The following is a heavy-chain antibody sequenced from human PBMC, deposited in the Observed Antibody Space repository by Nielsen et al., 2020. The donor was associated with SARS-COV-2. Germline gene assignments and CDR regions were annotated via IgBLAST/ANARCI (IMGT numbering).Heavy chain of an antibody. CDR1: GFTFNSVG. Sequence: GESLKISCAASGFTFNSVGMHWVRQAPGKGLEWVAVVSTEGGTTHYADSVKGRFTIARDNSQNTLYLHMTSLRADDTAVYFCTRESLRSGMSRYSFDSWGQGTLLTVSS. V-gene: IGHV3-30*19. D-gene: IGHD3-16*01. CDR3: TRESLRSGMSRYSFDS. CDR2: VSTEGGTT. J-gene: IGHJ4*02.